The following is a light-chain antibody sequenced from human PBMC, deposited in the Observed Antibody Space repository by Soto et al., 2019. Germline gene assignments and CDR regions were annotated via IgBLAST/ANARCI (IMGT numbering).Light chain of an antibody. CDR3: SSYASSGGHTYV. Sequence: QAALTQPGSMCGSPGDSITISCTGTSNHIGGYDSVSWYQQSPGKVPRLIIYEVTNRPSGISNRFSGSKSGNTASLTISGLQAEDEAVYYCSSYASSGGHTYVFATGTKVTAL. V-gene: IGLV2-14*01. CDR2: EVT. J-gene: IGLJ1*01. CDR1: SNHIGGYDS.